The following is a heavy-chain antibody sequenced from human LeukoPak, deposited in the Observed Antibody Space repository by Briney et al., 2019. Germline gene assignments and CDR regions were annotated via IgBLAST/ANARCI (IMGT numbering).Heavy chain of an antibody. D-gene: IGHD6-25*01. J-gene: IGHJ4*02. CDR3: ARSSGTGTFSY. CDR2: VYYGRSP. Sequence: PSETLSLTCTVSGYSISRSTYYWAWIRQPPEKRLEWIGSVYYGRSPYFNPSLESRATISVDTSKNHFSLKMSSVTAADTAVYYCARSSGTGTFSYWGQGTLVTVSS. V-gene: IGHV4-39*02. CDR1: GYSISRSTYY.